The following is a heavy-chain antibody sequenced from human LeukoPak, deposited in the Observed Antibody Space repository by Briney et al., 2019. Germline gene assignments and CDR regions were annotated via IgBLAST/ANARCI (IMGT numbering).Heavy chain of an antibody. CDR2: INWNGGST. J-gene: IGHJ4*02. CDR1: GGSISSYF. V-gene: IGHV3-20*04. Sequence: PSETLSLTCTVSGGSISSYFWSWVRQAPGKGLEWVSGINWNGGSTGYADSVKGRFTISRDNAKNSLYLQMNSLRAEDTALYYCAREEFDYWGQGTLVTVSS. CDR3: AREEFDY.